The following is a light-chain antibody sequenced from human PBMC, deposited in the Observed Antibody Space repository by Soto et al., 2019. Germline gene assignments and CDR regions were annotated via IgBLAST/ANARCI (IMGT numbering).Light chain of an antibody. CDR3: FSHRGGDSHV. CDR1: SSDVGAYNY. J-gene: IGLJ1*01. Sequence: QSALAQPASVSGSPVQSITISCTGTSSDVGAYNYVSWYQQYPGKAPKLMIYGVTNRPSGVSNRFSGSKTGNTASLTISGLQAEDEADYYCFSHRGGDSHVFGTGTQVTVL. CDR2: GVT. V-gene: IGLV2-14*01.